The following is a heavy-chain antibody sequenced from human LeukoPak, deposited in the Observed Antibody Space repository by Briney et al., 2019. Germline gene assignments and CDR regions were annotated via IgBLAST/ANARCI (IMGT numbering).Heavy chain of an antibody. D-gene: IGHD6-6*01. CDR1: GFTFSTYW. J-gene: IGHJ4*02. V-gene: IGHV3-7*01. Sequence: GGSLRLSCAVSGFTFSTYWMSWLRQAPGKGLEWVANIKLDGSEKYYVDSMKGRFTISRDNSKNSLYLQMNSLRAEDTAVYYCARDNVRLFDYWGRGTLVTVSS. CDR2: IKLDGSEK. CDR3: ARDNVRLFDY.